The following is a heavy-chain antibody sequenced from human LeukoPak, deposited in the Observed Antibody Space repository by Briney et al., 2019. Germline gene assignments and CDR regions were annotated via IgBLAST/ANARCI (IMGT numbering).Heavy chain of an antibody. CDR2: ISGSGGST. CDR3: AKDEKAYYYGSSGYLSGPFDY. CDR1: GFTFSSYA. Sequence: GGSLRLSCAASGFTFSSYAVSWVRQAPGKGLEWVSAISGSGGSTYYADSVKGRFTISRDNSKNTLYLQMNSLRAEDTAVYYCAKDEKAYYYGSSGYLSGPFDYWGQGTLVTVSS. V-gene: IGHV3-23*01. D-gene: IGHD3-22*01. J-gene: IGHJ4*02.